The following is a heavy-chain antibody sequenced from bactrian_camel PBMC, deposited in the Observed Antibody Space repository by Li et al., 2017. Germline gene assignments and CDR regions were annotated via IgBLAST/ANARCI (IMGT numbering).Heavy chain of an antibody. V-gene: IGHV3S40*01. Sequence: DVQLVESGGGSVQAGGSLRLSCAVSGYTYSNNCMGWVRQAPGKEREGVAALFTGGGNTCYADSVKGRFTISQDNAKNTVYLQMNSLKPEDSAMYYCAAVTNNGCGGSWYPLYNYWGQGTQVTVS. J-gene: IGHJ4*01. CDR1: GYTYSNNC. CDR3: AAVTNNGCGGSWYPLYNY. D-gene: IGHD2*01. CDR2: LFTGGGNT.